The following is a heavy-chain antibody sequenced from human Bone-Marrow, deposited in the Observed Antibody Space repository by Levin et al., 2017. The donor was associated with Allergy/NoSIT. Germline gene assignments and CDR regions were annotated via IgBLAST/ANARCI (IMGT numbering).Heavy chain of an antibody. D-gene: IGHD3-10*01. CDR2: INPNSGGA. Sequence: GGSLRLSCKASGYTFTAYYMHWVRQAPGQGLEWMGWINPNSGGANYAQKFQGRVTMTRDTSISTAYMELSRLISDAPAVSYCARGALYRITMVRGVIGYWGQGTLVTVSS. CDR3: ARGALYRITMVRGVIGY. J-gene: IGHJ4*02. V-gene: IGHV1-2*02. CDR1: GYTFTAYY.